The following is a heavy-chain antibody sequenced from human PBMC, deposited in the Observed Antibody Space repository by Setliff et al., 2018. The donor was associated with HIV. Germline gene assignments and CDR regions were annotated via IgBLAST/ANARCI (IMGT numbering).Heavy chain of an antibody. CDR1: GASVTSSSNY. CDR2: FYYSGNT. CDR3: ATSPRPADLDV. V-gene: IGHV4-39*01. Sequence: SETLSLTCTVSGASVTSSSNYWGWIRQPPGKGLEWIGSFYYSGNTYYNPSLKSRLTMSVDRSKNQFSLKLSSVTAADTAVYYCATSPRPADLDVWGKGTTVTVSS. J-gene: IGHJ6*04.